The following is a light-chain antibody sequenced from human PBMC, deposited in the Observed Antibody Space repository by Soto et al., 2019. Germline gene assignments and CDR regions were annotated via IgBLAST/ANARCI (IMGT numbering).Light chain of an antibody. Sequence: SPGERATLSCRASQSVRSHLAWYQQKPGQAPRLVIYGASTRATGVPARFSGSGFETEFTLTISSLQSEDFAVYYCQQYNSYTWTFGQGTRLEIK. J-gene: IGKJ5*01. CDR2: GAS. CDR1: QSVRSH. CDR3: QQYNSYTWT. V-gene: IGKV3-15*01.